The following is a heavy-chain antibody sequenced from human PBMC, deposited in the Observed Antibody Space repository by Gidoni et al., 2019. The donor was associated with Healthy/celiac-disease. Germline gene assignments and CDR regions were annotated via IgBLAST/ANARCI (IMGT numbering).Heavy chain of an antibody. D-gene: IGHD6-6*01. CDR3: ARDQRDSSSSSSGYYYYYMDV. V-gene: IGHV6-1*01. J-gene: IGHJ6*03. CDR2: TYYRSKWYN. Sequence: ESPSRGLEWLGRTYYRSKWYNDYAVSVKSRITINPDTSKNQFSLQLNSVTPEDTAVYYCARDQRDSSSSSSGYYYYYMDVWGKGTTVTVSS.